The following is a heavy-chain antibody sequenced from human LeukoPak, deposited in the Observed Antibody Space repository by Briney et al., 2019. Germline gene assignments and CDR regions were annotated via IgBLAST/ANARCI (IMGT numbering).Heavy chain of an antibody. V-gene: IGHV1-69*06. D-gene: IGHD2-2*02. J-gene: IGHJ1*01. CDR3: AREGNSDCSSTSCYTNFQH. CDR2: IIPIFGTA. Sequence: SVKVSCKASGGTFSSYAISWVRQAPGQGLEWMGRIIPIFGTANYAQEFQGRVTITADKSTSTAYMELSSLRSEDTAVYYCAREGNSDCSSTSCYTNFQHWGQGTLVTVSS. CDR1: GGTFSSYA.